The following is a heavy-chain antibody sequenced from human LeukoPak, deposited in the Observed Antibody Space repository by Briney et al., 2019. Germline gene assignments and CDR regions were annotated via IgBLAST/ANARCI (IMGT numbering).Heavy chain of an antibody. D-gene: IGHD4-17*01. Sequence: PSQTLSLTCTVSGGSISSGDYYWSWIRQPPGKGLEWIAYMYYSGSTYYNPSLKSRVTMSADTSKNQLSLKLSSVTAADTAVYYCARHSTRAANYGDHGWVDYWGQGTLVTVSS. CDR3: ARHSTRAANYGDHGWVDY. J-gene: IGHJ4*02. CDR2: MYYSGST. CDR1: GGSISSGDYY. V-gene: IGHV4-30-4*01.